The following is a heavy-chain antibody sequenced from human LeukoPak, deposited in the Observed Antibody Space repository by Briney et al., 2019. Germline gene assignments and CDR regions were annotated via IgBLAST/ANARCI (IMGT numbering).Heavy chain of an antibody. Sequence: SDTLSLTCAVYGGSFSDYYWNWIRQPPGKGLEWIGEIHPSGSTTYNPSLQGRVTISVDTSQNQLSLKLSSVTAADTAVYYCARGVDEAKVGYWGQGTLVTVSS. CDR1: GGSFSDYY. V-gene: IGHV4-34*01. CDR2: IHPSGST. J-gene: IGHJ4*02. CDR3: ARGVDEAKVGY.